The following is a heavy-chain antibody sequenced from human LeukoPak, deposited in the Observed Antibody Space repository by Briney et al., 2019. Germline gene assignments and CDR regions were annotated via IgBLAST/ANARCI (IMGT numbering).Heavy chain of an antibody. CDR1: GGSFSGYY. D-gene: IGHD6-13*01. CDR2: INHSGST. J-gene: IGHJ4*02. CDR3: ARDILATSIAAPYY. Sequence: SETLSLTCAVYGGSFSGYYWSWIRQPPGKGLEWIGEINHSGSTNYNPSLKSRVTISVDTSKNQFSLRLSSVNAADTAVYYCARDILATSIAAPYYWGQGTLVTVSS. V-gene: IGHV4-34*01.